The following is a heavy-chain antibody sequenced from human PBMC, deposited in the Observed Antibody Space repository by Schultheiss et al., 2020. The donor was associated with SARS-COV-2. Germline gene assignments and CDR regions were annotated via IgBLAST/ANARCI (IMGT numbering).Heavy chain of an antibody. V-gene: IGHV3-15*05. CDR1: GFTFSNAW. CDR2: IKSKTDGGTT. Sequence: GGSLRLSCAASGFTFSNAWMSWVRQAPGKGLEWVGRIKSKTDGGTTDYAAPVKGRFTISRDDSKNTLYLQMNSLRAEDTAVYYCARAKVGAAYYFDYWGQGTLVTVSS. CDR3: ARAKVGAAYYFDY. J-gene: IGHJ4*02. D-gene: IGHD1-26*01.